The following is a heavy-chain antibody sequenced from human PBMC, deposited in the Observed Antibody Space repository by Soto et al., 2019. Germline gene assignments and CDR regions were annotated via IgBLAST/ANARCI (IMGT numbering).Heavy chain of an antibody. D-gene: IGHD6-19*01. J-gene: IGHJ4*02. CDR2: IQYGGTT. CDR1: GGSITRNNHF. Sequence: QLQLQESGPGLVKASETLSLTCTVSGGSITRNNHFWGWIRQSPGKGLEWIGSIQYGGTTNYNPSLKSRVIMSAETSKNQFSLMMNSVTAADTAVYYCARLGSSGWYQGSYFDYWGQCTLVTVSS. CDR3: ARLGSSGWYQGSYFDY. V-gene: IGHV4-39*01.